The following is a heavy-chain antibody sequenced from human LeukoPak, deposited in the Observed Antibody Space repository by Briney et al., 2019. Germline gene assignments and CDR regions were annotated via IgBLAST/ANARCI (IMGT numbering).Heavy chain of an antibody. V-gene: IGHV4-34*01. CDR3: ARDVVGATSLDY. J-gene: IGHJ4*02. CDR1: GGSFGGYY. CDR2: INHSGST. Sequence: SETLSLTCAVYGGSFGGYYWSWIRQPPGKGLEWIGGINHSGSTNYNPSLKSRVTISVDTSKNQFSLKLSSVTAADTAVYYCARDVVGATSLDYWGQGTLVTVSS. D-gene: IGHD1-26*01.